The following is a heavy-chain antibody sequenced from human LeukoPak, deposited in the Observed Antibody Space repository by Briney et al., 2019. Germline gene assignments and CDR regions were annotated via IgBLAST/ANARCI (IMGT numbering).Heavy chain of an antibody. D-gene: IGHD5-12*01. Sequence: PGRSLRLSCAASGFTFSSYAMTWVRQAPGKGLEWVSTLSGSGGSTYYADSVKGRFTISRDNSKNTLHLQMSSLRAEDTAIYYCAKGRYSDYDDPFDYWGQGTLVIVSS. CDR3: AKGRYSDYDDPFDY. J-gene: IGHJ4*02. CDR1: GFTFSSYA. V-gene: IGHV3-23*01. CDR2: LSGSGGST.